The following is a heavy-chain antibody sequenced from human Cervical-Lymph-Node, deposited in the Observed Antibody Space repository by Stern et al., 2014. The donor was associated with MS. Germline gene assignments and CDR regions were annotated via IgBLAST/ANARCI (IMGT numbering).Heavy chain of an antibody. J-gene: IGHJ4*02. CDR2: IFPVFGTP. CDR1: GGTFSKFP. CDR3: ARSSETSDRWYALGYAL. V-gene: IGHV1-69*01. Sequence: VQLVESGAEVTKPGSSVKVSCKASGGTFSKFPSSWVRQAPGQGLEWMGGIFPVFGTPTYAQEFRGRVTITADVSTSTVYMELSSLRSDDTAVYYCARSSETSDRWYALGYALWGQGTLVTVSS. D-gene: IGHD6-13*01.